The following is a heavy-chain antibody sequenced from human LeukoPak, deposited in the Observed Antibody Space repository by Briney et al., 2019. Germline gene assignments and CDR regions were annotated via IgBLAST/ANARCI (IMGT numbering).Heavy chain of an antibody. CDR3: ARDPIIVVVPAAPRDNWFDP. Sequence: ASVKVSCKASGYTFTGYGISWVRQAPGQGLEWMGWISAYNGNTNYAQKLQGRVTMTTDTSTSTAYMELRSLRSDDTAVYYCARDPIIVVVPAAPRDNWFDPWGQGTLVTVCS. J-gene: IGHJ5*02. V-gene: IGHV1-18*01. CDR1: GYTFTGYG. D-gene: IGHD2-2*01. CDR2: ISAYNGNT.